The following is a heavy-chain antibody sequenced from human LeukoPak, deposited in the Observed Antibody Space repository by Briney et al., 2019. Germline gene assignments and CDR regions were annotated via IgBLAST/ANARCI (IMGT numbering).Heavy chain of an antibody. J-gene: IGHJ3*02. D-gene: IGHD3-22*01. CDR2: ISSSSSYI. CDR1: GFTFSSYS. Sequence: PGGSLRLSCAASGFTFSSYSMNWVRQAPGKGLEWVSSISSSSSYIYYADSVKGRFTISRDNAKNSLYLQMNSLRAEDTAVYYCARDLVDYYDSSGYYSAANAFDIWGQGTMVTVSS. CDR3: ARDLVDYYDSSGYYSAANAFDI. V-gene: IGHV3-21*01.